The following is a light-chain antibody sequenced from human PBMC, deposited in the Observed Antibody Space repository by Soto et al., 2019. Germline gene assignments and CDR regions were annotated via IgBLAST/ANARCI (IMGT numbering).Light chain of an antibody. CDR2: SDN. J-gene: IGLJ1*01. CDR3: SSYTTSSTRV. CDR1: RSNIQSNT. V-gene: IGLV1-44*01. Sequence: QLVLTQPPSASGTPGQRVIISCSGSRSNIQSNTVNWYQQLPGTAPKLLIHSDNMRPSGVSNRFSGSKSGNTASLTISGLQAEDEADYYCSSYTTSSTRVFGPGTKLTVL.